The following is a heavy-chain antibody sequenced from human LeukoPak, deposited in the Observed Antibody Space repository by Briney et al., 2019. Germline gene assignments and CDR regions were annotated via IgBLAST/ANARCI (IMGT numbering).Heavy chain of an antibody. Sequence: PSETLSLTCTVSGGSISSSSYYWGWIRQPPGKGLEWIGSIYYSGSTYYNPSLKSRVTISVDTSKNQFSLKLSSVTAADTAVYYCARGGASVDYDGSAYYPLDYWGQGTLVTVSS. CDR3: ARGGASVDYDGSAYYPLDY. CDR2: IYYSGST. V-gene: IGHV4-39*07. D-gene: IGHD3-22*01. CDR1: GGSISSSSYY. J-gene: IGHJ4*02.